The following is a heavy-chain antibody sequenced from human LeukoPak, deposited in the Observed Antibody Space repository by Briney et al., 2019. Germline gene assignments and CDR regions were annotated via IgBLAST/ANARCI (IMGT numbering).Heavy chain of an antibody. J-gene: IGHJ6*03. CDR2: ISDSGDYT. V-gene: IGHV3-23*01. D-gene: IGHD2-2*01. Sequence: GGSLRLSCAGAGFTFSSYAMRWVRQAPGQWLEWVSVISDSGDYTFYAESGRGRFTISRDNARNSLYMQMNSLRAEDTAVYYCARIQLTSYYYYMAVWGKGTTVTVSS. CDR1: GFTFSSYA. CDR3: ARIQLTSYYYYMAV.